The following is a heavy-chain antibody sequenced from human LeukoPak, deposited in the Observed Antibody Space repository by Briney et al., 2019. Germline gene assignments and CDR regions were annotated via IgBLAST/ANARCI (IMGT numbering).Heavy chain of an antibody. Sequence: PSETLSLTCAVSGYSISSGYYWGWIRQPPGKGLEWIGSIYHSGSTYYNPSPKSRVTISVDTSKNQFSLKLSSVTAADTAVYYCARDRRIAAAGDYYMDVWGKGTTVTVSS. J-gene: IGHJ6*03. CDR3: ARDRRIAAAGDYYMDV. V-gene: IGHV4-38-2*02. CDR2: IYHSGST. CDR1: GYSISSGYY. D-gene: IGHD6-13*01.